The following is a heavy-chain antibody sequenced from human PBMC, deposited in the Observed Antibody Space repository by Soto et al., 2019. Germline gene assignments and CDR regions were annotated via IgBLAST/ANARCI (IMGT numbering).Heavy chain of an antibody. CDR1: GFTFSSYA. CDR2: ISGSGGST. V-gene: IGHV3-23*01. J-gene: IGHJ6*02. CDR3: AKANFTWHDLYYYYGMDV. D-gene: IGHD3-16*01. Sequence: GGSLRLSCAASGFTFSSYATSWVRQAPGKGLEWVSAISGSGGSTYYADSVKGRFTISRDNSKNTLYLQMNSLRAEDTAVYYCAKANFTWHDLYYYYGMDVWGQGTTLTVSS.